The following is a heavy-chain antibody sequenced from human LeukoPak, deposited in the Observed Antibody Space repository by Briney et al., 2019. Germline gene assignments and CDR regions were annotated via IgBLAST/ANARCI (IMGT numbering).Heavy chain of an antibody. V-gene: IGHV3-23*01. CDR1: GFTSSSYA. D-gene: IGHD1-14*01. CDR3: AKVGSSFNYYYGMDV. Sequence: PGRSLRLSRAASGFTSSSYAMSWVRQAPGKGLEWVSAISGSGGSTYYAASVKGRFTISRDNSKNTLYLQMNSLRAEDTAVYYCAKVGSSFNYYYGMDVWGQGTTVTVSS. CDR2: ISGSGGST. J-gene: IGHJ6*02.